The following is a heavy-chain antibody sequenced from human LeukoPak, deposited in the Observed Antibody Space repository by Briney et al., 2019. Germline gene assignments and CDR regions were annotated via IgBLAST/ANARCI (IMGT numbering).Heavy chain of an antibody. Sequence: VGSLRLSCAASGCTFSSYAMHWVRQAPGKGLEWGAVISYDGSNKYYANSLKGGFTISRDNSTTTLHLQMHSLSAEVTAEYSCAKEGIAILGHAFDIWGQGTMLTVSS. J-gene: IGHJ3*02. V-gene: IGHV3-30*18. CDR3: AKEGIAILGHAFDI. CDR2: ISYDGSNK. D-gene: IGHD6-13*01. CDR1: GCTFSSYA.